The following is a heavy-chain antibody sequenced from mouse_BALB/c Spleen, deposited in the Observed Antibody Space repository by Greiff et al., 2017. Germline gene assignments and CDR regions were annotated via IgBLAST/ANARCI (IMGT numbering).Heavy chain of an antibody. CDR2: ISSGGGST. CDR3: ARRGYYYGSSYAMDY. Sequence: EVKVVESGGGLVKPGGSLKLSCAASGFAFSSYDMSWVRQTPEKRLEWVAYISSGGGSTYYPDTVKGRFTISRDNAKNTLYLQMSSLKSEDTAMYYCARRGYYYGSSYAMDYWGQGTSVTVSS. CDR1: GFAFSSYD. V-gene: IGHV5-12-1*01. D-gene: IGHD1-1*01. J-gene: IGHJ4*01.